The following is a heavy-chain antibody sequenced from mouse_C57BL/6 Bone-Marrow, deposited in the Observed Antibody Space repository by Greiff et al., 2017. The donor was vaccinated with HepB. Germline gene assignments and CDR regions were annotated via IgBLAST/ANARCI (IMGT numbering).Heavy chain of an antibody. CDR2: IDPSDSET. Sequence: QVQLQQSGAELVRPGSSVKLSCKASGYTFTSYWMHWVKQRPIQGLEWIGNIDPSDSETHYNQKFKDKATLTVDKSSSTAYMQLSSLTSEDSAVYYCARDFTTVVAPYAMDYWGQGTSVTVSS. CDR1: GYTFTSYW. V-gene: IGHV1-52*01. D-gene: IGHD1-1*01. CDR3: ARDFTTVVAPYAMDY. J-gene: IGHJ4*01.